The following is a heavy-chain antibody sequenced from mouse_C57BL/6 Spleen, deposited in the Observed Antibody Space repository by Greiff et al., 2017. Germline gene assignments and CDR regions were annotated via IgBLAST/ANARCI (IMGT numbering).Heavy chain of an antibody. CDR1: GYTFTDYY. D-gene: IGHD2-10*01. Sequence: VQLQQSGPELVKPGASVKISCKASGYTFTDYYMNWVKQSHGKSLEWIGDINPNNGGTSYNQKFKGKATLTVDKSSSTAYMELRSLTSEDSAVYYCARSYYGNYGRAMDYWGQGTSVTVSS. V-gene: IGHV1-26*01. CDR3: ARSYYGNYGRAMDY. J-gene: IGHJ4*01. CDR2: INPNNGGT.